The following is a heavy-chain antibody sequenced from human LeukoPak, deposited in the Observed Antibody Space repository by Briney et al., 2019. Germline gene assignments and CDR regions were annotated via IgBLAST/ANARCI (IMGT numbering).Heavy chain of an antibody. Sequence: ERSLRLSCAASGFTFSRDCMRWVRQAPGKWCGCVAVISYGGGNKYYVESVKGRFTISRDNSKNTLYLQMDSLRAEETAGYYCAKGPSLYDDYLRGGSYFGYWGQGTLVTVSS. J-gene: IGHJ4*02. V-gene: IGHV3-30*18. CDR1: GFTFSRDC. CDR2: ISYGGGNK. D-gene: IGHD4-17*01. CDR3: AKGPSLYDDYLRGGSYFGY.